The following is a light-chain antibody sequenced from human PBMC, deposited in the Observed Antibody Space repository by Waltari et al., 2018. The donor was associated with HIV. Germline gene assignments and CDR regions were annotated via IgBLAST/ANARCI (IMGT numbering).Light chain of an antibody. CDR1: RSVGDS. Sequence: EGVLTQSPGILSLSPGDRATLSCRAGRSVGDSVAWYQQKPGQPPRLLIFDTSNRATGIPARFSGSGSGTDFTLTISSLEPDDFAVYYCHQRSTWPLFGQGARLEIK. V-gene: IGKV3-11*01. CDR3: HQRSTWPL. CDR2: DTS. J-gene: IGKJ5*01.